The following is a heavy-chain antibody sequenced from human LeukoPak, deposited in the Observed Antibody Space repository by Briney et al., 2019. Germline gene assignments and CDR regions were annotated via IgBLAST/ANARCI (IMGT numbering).Heavy chain of an antibody. V-gene: IGHV1-46*01. CDR1: GYTFTSYY. CDR3: ARDWGSERDLLTGYYIY. J-gene: IGHJ4*02. CDR2: INPSGGST. Sequence: ASVKVSCKTSGYTFTSYYMHWVRQAPGQGLDWMGIINPSGGSTSYAQKFQGRVTMTRDTSTSTVHMELSSLRSEDTAVYYCARDWGSERDLLTGYYIYWGQGTLVTVSS. D-gene: IGHD3-9*01.